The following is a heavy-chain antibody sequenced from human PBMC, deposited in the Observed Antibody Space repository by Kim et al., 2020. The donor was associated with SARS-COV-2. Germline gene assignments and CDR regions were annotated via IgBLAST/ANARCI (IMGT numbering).Heavy chain of an antibody. J-gene: IGHJ6*02. CDR1: GFTFSSYA. Sequence: GGSLRLSCAASGFTFSSYAMSWVRQAPGKGLEWVSAISGSGGSTYYADSVKGRFTISRDNSKNTLYLQMNSLRAEDTAVYYCANGGGVVPRRARAGRYGMDVWGQGTTVTVSS. CDR2: ISGSGGST. CDR3: ANGGGVVPRRARAGRYGMDV. V-gene: IGHV3-23*01. D-gene: IGHD2-21*01.